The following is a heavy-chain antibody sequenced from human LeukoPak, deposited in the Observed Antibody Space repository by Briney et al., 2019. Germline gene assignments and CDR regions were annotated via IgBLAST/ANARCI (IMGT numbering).Heavy chain of an antibody. Sequence: PGGSLRLSCAASGFTFSSYAMSRVRQAPGKGLEWVSAISGSGGSTYYADSVKGRFTISRDNSKNTLYLQMNSLRAEDTAVYYCARGPGSWYAPGDYWGQGILVTVSS. D-gene: IGHD6-13*01. V-gene: IGHV3-23*01. CDR3: ARGPGSWYAPGDY. CDR2: ISGSGGST. J-gene: IGHJ4*02. CDR1: GFTFSSYA.